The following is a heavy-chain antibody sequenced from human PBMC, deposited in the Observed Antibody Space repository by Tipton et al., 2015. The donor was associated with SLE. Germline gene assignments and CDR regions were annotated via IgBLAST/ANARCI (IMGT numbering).Heavy chain of an antibody. Sequence: TLSLTCTVSGGSISNNSYYWSWIRQPAGKGLEWIGRIYTSGSTNYNPSLKSRVTISVDTSKNQFSLKLTSVTAEDTAVYYCARAVRPTPPLLSFDYWGQGTLVTVSS. CDR1: GGSISNNSYY. D-gene: IGHD2-21*01. CDR2: IYTSGST. CDR3: ARAVRPTPPLLSFDY. J-gene: IGHJ4*02. V-gene: IGHV4-61*02.